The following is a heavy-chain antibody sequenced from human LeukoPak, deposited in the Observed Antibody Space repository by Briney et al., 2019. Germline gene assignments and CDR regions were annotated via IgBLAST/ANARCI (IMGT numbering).Heavy chain of an antibody. D-gene: IGHD6-13*01. CDR2: IYYSGST. J-gene: IGHJ6*02. CDR3: AREISSSWSLGMDV. V-gene: IGHV4-59*01. Sequence: SETLSLTCTVSGGSISSYYWSWIRQPPGKGLEWIGYIYYSGSTNYNPSLKSRVTISVDTSKNQFSLKLSSVTAADTAVYYCAREISSSWSLGMDVWGQGTTVTVSS. CDR1: GGSISSYY.